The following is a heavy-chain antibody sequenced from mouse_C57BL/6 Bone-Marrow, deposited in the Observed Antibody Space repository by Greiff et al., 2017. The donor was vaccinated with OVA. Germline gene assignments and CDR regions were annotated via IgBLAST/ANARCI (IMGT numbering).Heavy chain of an antibody. CDR2: IRSKSSNYAT. J-gene: IGHJ3*01. CDR1: GFTFNTYA. D-gene: IGHD2-3*01. CDR3: VRERGIYDGYYEGFAY. V-gene: IGHV10-3*01. Sequence: GGGLVQPKGSLKLSCAASGFTFNTYAMHWVRQAPGKGLEWVARIRSKSSNYATYYADSVKDRFTISRDDSQSMLYLQMNNLKTEDTAMYYCVRERGIYDGYYEGFAYWGQGTLVTVSA.